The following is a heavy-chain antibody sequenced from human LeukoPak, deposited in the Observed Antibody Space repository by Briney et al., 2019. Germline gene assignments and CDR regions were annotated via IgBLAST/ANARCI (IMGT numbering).Heavy chain of an antibody. Sequence: GGTLRLSCAASGFTFSSYGMSWVRQAPGKGLEWVSAISGSGGSTYYADSVKGRFTISRDNSKNTLYLQMNSLRAEDTAVYYCARGSGSSSQPHYYYYYMDVWGKGTTVTVSS. CDR3: ARGSGSSSQPHYYYYYMDV. CDR2: ISGSGGST. D-gene: IGHD6-6*01. J-gene: IGHJ6*03. CDR1: GFTFSSYG. V-gene: IGHV3-23*01.